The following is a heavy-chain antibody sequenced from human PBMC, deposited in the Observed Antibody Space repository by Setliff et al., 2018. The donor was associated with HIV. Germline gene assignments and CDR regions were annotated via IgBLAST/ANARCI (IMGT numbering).Heavy chain of an antibody. Sequence: SETLSLTCAVSGGSISNNSGYWDWIRQPPGKGLEWIGSVYYSGSIDYNPSLKSRVTISMDTAKSQFSLTLTPVTAADTAVYYCARESPDGLDVWGQGTTVTVSS. CDR1: GGSISNNSGY. V-gene: IGHV4-39*02. J-gene: IGHJ6*02. CDR2: VYYSGSI. CDR3: ARESPDGLDV.